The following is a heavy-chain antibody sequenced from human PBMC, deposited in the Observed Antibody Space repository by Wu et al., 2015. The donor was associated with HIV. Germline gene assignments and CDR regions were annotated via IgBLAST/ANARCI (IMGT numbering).Heavy chain of an antibody. J-gene: IGHJ3*02. D-gene: IGHD3-10*01. Sequence: QVQLLQSGAEVKKPGASVMVSCKASGYTFTGYYMHWVRQAPGQGLEWMGWINPNSGGTNSAQMFQGRVTMARDTSIATAYLELSNLTSDDTAVYYCVRGARGCRRCFDIWGHGTLVIVSS. CDR3: VRGARGCRRCFDI. CDR2: INPNSGGT. V-gene: IGHV1-2*02. CDR1: GYTFTGYY.